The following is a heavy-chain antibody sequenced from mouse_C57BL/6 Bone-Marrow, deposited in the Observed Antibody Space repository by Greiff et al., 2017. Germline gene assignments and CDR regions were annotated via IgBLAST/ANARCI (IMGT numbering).Heavy chain of an antibody. V-gene: IGHV5-17*01. CDR2: IRSGSSTI. CDR1: GFTFSDYG. J-gene: IGHJ4*01. D-gene: IGHD1-1*01. CDR3: ARRGYGSSYDAMDY. Sequence: EVMLVESGGGLVKPGGSLKLSCAASGFTFSDYGMHWVRQAPEQGLEWVAYIRSGSSTIYYADTVKGRFTISRDNAKNTLFLQMTSLRSEDTAMYYCARRGYGSSYDAMDYWGQGTSVTVSS.